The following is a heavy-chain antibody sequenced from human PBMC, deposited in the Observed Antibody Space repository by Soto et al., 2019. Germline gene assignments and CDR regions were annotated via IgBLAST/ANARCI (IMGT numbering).Heavy chain of an antibody. CDR2: IYYSEST. D-gene: IGHD3-9*01. V-gene: IGHV4-30-4*02. Sequence: SDTLSLTSTVSGGSISSGDYYCSWFRQPPRKDLVWIGYIYYSESTYYNPSLKSRVTISVDTSKNQFFLKLSSVTAADTAVYYCASAFRTTGYFDWYHYHDEDGWGKG. CDR1: GGSISSGDYY. CDR3: ASAFRTTGYFDWYHYHDEDG. J-gene: IGHJ6*03.